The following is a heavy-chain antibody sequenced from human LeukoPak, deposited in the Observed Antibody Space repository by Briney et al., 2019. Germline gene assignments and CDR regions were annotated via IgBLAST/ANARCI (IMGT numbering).Heavy chain of an antibody. Sequence: GGSLRLSCTASGFNFSAYGMHWVRQVPGKGLDWVAALSFHGANEYYADSVKGRITISRDNSNNTLYLQMNNVRPEDTAVYYCAKGRRGSSYVHYFDTWGRGTLVTVSS. J-gene: IGHJ1*01. V-gene: IGHV3-30*18. D-gene: IGHD3-22*01. CDR1: GFNFSAYG. CDR2: LSFHGANE. CDR3: AKGRRGSSYVHYFDT.